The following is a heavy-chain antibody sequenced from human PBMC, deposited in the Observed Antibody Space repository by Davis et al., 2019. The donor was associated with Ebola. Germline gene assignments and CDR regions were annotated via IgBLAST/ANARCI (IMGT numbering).Heavy chain of an antibody. J-gene: IGHJ5*02. V-gene: IGHV4-34*01. CDR2: INHSGGT. D-gene: IGHD6-13*01. CDR3: ARGAGYFVYGWLDN. Sequence: SETLSLTCAVYGGSFSGYHWTWIRQPPGKGLEWIGEINHSGGTNYNPSLKSRVTILVDKSKNQFSLKLSSVTAADTAVYYCARGAGYFVYGWLDNWGQGTLVTVSS. CDR1: GGSFSGYH.